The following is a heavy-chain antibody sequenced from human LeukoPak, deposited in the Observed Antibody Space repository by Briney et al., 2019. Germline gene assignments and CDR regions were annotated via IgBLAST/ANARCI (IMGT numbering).Heavy chain of an antibody. CDR1: GFTFSGSA. Sequence: GGSLRLSCAASGFTFSGSAMPWVRQASGKGLEWVGRIRSKANSYATAYAASVKGRFTISRDDSKNTAYLQMNSLKTEDTAVYYCTRPGWEDSSSSASDYWGQGTLVTVSS. CDR2: IRSKANSYAT. V-gene: IGHV3-73*01. J-gene: IGHJ4*02. D-gene: IGHD6-6*01. CDR3: TRPGWEDSSSSASDY.